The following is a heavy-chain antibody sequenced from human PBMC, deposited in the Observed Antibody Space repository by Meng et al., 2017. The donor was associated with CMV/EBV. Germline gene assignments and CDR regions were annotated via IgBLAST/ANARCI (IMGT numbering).Heavy chain of an antibody. CDR1: GGTFSRYA. D-gene: IGHD2-2*01. Sequence: SVKVSCKASGGTFSRYAITWARQAPGQGLEWMGGIIPIFGTANYAKKFQGRVTITTDESTSTAYMELSSLRSEDTAVYYCARDRGDCSSTSCLDAFDIWGQGTMVTVSS. CDR2: IIPIFGTA. J-gene: IGHJ3*02. CDR3: ARDRGDCSSTSCLDAFDI. V-gene: IGHV1-69*05.